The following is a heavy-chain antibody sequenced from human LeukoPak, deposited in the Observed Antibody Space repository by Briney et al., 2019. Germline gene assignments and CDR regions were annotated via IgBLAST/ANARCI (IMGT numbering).Heavy chain of an antibody. J-gene: IGHJ4*02. V-gene: IGHV1-46*01. D-gene: IGHD3-22*01. CDR2: INPSGGST. CDR1: GYTFTSYY. CDR3: ARAVGVRYDSTGYFDS. Sequence: ASVKVSCKASGYTFTSYYIHWVRQAPGQGLEWMGMINPSGGSTTYAQNLQGRVIMTWDTSTSIVYMELSSLRSEDTAVYYCARAVGVRYDSTGYFDSWGQGALVTASS.